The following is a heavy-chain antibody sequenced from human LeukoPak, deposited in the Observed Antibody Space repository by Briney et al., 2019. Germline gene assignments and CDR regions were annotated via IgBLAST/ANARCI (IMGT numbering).Heavy chain of an antibody. J-gene: IGHJ6*02. V-gene: IGHV1-8*01. CDR1: GYTFTSYD. Sequence: GASVKVSCKASGYTFTSYDINWERQATGQGLEWMGWMNPNSGNTGYAQKFQGRVTMTRNTSISTAYMELSSLRSEDTAVYYCARDWLAVPTRHRAYGMDVWGQGTTVTVSS. D-gene: IGHD6-19*01. CDR3: ARDWLAVPTRHRAYGMDV. CDR2: MNPNSGNT.